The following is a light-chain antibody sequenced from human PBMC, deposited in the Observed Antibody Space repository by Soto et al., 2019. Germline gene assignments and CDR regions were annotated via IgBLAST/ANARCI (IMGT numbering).Light chain of an antibody. V-gene: IGLV1-44*01. CDR2: TNN. CDR1: SSNIGSYA. J-gene: IGLJ2*01. Sequence: QSVLTQPPSASATPGQRVTISCSGGSSNIGSYAVNWYQQRPGTAPKLLIYTNNQRPSGVPDRFSGSKSGTSASLAIAGLQSGDEADYYCAAWDDCLNGLVFGGRTKLTVL. CDR3: AAWDDCLNGLV.